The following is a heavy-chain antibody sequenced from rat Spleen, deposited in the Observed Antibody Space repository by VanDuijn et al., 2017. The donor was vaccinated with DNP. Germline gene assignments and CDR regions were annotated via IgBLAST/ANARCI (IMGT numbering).Heavy chain of an antibody. CDR2: ISFVGGNT. CDR1: GFTFSDYH. V-gene: IGHV5-22*01. J-gene: IGHJ2*01. D-gene: IGHD1-11*01. CDR3: ARQELLRLYLFAY. Sequence: EVRLVESGGGLVQPGRSLKLSCAASGFTFSDYHMAWVRQARGKGLEWVASISFVGGNTYYGDSVKGRFTISSDNAEYTLYLQINSLRSEDTATYFFARQELLRLYLFAYWGQGVMVTVSS.